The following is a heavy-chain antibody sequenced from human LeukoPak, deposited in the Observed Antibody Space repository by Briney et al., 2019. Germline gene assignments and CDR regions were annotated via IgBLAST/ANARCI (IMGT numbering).Heavy chain of an antibody. D-gene: IGHD4-17*01. Sequence: GGSLRLSCAASGFTFSNYTMHWVRQAPGKGLEWVAVVSYNGSNKYFADSVKGRFTISRDNPKNTLYLQMNSLRAEDTAMYYCARLRYGDYWGQGTLVTVSS. V-gene: IGHV3-30-3*01. J-gene: IGHJ4*02. CDR3: ARLRYGDY. CDR2: VSYNGSNK. CDR1: GFTFSNYT.